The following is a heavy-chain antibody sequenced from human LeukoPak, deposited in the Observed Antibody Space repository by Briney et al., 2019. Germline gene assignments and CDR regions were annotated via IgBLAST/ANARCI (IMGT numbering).Heavy chain of an antibody. V-gene: IGHV3-9*01. Sequence: GGSLRLSCAASGFTFDDYAMHWVRQAPGKGLEWVSGISWNSGSIGYADSVKGRFTISRDNAKNSLYLQMNSLRAEDTALYYCAKGEDAGPDYDSSGDRYYFDYWGQGTLVTVSS. J-gene: IGHJ4*02. CDR2: ISWNSGSI. CDR1: GFTFDDYA. D-gene: IGHD3-22*01. CDR3: AKGEDAGPDYDSSGDRYYFDY.